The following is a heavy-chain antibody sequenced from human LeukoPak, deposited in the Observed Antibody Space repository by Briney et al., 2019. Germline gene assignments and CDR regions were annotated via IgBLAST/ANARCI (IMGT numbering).Heavy chain of an antibody. J-gene: IGHJ4*02. Sequence: QPGGCLILSCAAPVFTFNNYARNWVRQAPGKGLELDSSIRGGGETTYYADSAKGRFTISRDNSQNTLYLQMNSLRAEDTAVYYCARDYADYVGYFFFDYWGQGTLVTVSS. CDR2: IRGGGETT. CDR3: ARDYADYVGYFFFDY. D-gene: IGHD4-17*01. V-gene: IGHV3-23*01. CDR1: VFTFNNYA.